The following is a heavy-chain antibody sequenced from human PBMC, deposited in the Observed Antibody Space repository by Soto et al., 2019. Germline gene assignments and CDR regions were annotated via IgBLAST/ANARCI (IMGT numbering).Heavy chain of an antibody. CDR3: ARVSERDIVVVPAARTLAPYYYYRMDV. CDR2: IIPIFGTA. V-gene: IGHV1-69*13. D-gene: IGHD2-2*01. CDR1: GGTFSSYA. J-gene: IGHJ6*02. Sequence: SVKVSCKASGGTFSSYAISWVLQAPGQGLEWMGGIIPIFGTANYAQKFQGRVTITADESTSTAYMELSSLGSEDTAVYYCARVSERDIVVVPAARTLAPYYYYRMDVWGQGKRVTAFS.